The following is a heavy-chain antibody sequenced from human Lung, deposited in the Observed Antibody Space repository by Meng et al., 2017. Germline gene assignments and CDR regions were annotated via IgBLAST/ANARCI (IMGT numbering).Heavy chain of an antibody. Sequence: QVQLQQGGAGLLKPSETLSLTCVVSGGSFSDYYWSWIRQPPGKGLEWIGEINHSGSTNYNPSLENRATISVDTSQNNLSLKLSSVTAADSAVYYCARGPTTMAHDFDYWGQGTLVTVSS. CDR2: INHSGST. CDR1: GGSFSDYY. CDR3: ARGPTTMAHDFDY. J-gene: IGHJ4*02. D-gene: IGHD4-11*01. V-gene: IGHV4-34*01.